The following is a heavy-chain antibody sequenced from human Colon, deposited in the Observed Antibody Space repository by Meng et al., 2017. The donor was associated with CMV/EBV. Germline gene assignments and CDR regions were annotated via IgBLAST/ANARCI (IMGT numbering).Heavy chain of an antibody. J-gene: IGHJ4*02. CDR2: VDPEDGET. CDR3: ATGGRKEYSSSSGHY. V-gene: IGHV1-69-2*01. Sequence: SGYAFTDYYMHWVRQAPGKGLEWMGLVDPEDGETIYAEKFQGRVTITADTSTDTAYMELSSLRSEDTAVYYCATGGRKEYSSSSGHYWGQGTLVTVSS. CDR1: GYAFTDYY. D-gene: IGHD6-6*01.